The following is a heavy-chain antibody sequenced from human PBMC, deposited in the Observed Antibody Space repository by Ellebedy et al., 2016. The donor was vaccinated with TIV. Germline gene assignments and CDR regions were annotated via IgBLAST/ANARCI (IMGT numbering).Heavy chain of an antibody. CDR1: GFTFSTYG. J-gene: IGHJ4*02. Sequence: PGGSLRLSCAASGFTFSTYGMHWVRQAPGKGLEWVAAISYHGSFTYYADSLKGRFTISRDNSRNTLYLYMNSLSPEDTAVYYCARDKSPWGGYNYFDYWGQGTLVTVSS. D-gene: IGHD5-24*01. CDR3: ARDKSPWGGYNYFDY. V-gene: IGHV3-30*03. CDR2: ISYHGSFT.